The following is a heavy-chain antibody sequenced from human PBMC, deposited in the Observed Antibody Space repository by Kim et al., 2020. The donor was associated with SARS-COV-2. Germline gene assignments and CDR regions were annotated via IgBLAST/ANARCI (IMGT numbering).Heavy chain of an antibody. V-gene: IGHV4-39*01. CDR3: ASHAVGYCSGGSCYSTPQPDNWFTP. D-gene: IGHD2-15*01. CDR2: IYYSGST. CDR1: GGSISSSNYY. J-gene: IGHJ5*02. Sequence: SETLSLTCTVSGGSISSSNYYWGWIRQPPGKGLEWIGSIYYSGSTYYNPSLKSRVTISVDTSKNQFSLKLSSVTAADTAVYYCASHAVGYCSGGSCYSTPQPDNWFTPWGQGTLVTVSA.